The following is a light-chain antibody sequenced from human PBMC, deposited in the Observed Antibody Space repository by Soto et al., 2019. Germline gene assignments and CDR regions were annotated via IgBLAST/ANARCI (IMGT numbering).Light chain of an antibody. CDR2: GAS. Sequence: EIVLTQSPGSLSLSPGDRATLSCRTSQSIPSSDLAWYQQRPGQAPRLLIYGASSRGTGIPDRFRGSGSGADFTLTITRLEPEDFAVYYCQRYGSPLWTFGQGTKVEIK. V-gene: IGKV3-20*01. CDR1: QSIPSSD. CDR3: QRYGSPLWT. J-gene: IGKJ1*01.